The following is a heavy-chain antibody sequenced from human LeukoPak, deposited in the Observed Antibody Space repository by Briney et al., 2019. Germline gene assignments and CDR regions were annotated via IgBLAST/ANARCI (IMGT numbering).Heavy chain of an antibody. CDR1: GGSFSGYY. CDR2: INHSGST. Sequence: SETLSLTCAVYGGSFSGYYWSWIRQPPGKGLEWIGEINHSGSTNYNPSLKSRVTISVDRSKNQFSLKLSAVTAADPAVYYCAGLSGYWSGWSWGYYYYGMDVWGQGTTVTVSS. J-gene: IGHJ6*02. D-gene: IGHD6-19*01. CDR3: AGLSGYWSGWSWGYYYYGMDV. V-gene: IGHV4-34*01.